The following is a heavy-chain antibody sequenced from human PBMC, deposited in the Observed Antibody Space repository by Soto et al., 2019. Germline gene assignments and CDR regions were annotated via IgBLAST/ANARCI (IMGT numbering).Heavy chain of an antibody. CDR1: GYSSTNYD. CDR2: ISPYNGDT. Sequence: GASVKVSCKASGYSSTNYDISWVRQAPGQGLEWMGWISPYNGDTNYAQKLQGRVTMTTDTSTSTAYMELRSLRSDDTAVYYCARYCSSTSCDHYFGYCGQGSLVTVSS. D-gene: IGHD2-2*01. V-gene: IGHV1-18*01. CDR3: ARYCSSTSCDHYFGY. J-gene: IGHJ4*02.